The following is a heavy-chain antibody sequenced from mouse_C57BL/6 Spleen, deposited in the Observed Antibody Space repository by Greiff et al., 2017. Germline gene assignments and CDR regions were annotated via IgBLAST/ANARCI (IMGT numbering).Heavy chain of an antibody. V-gene: IGHV1-69*01. J-gene: IGHJ2*01. CDR3: ARRRTMITRDFDY. Sequence: QVQLKQPGAELVLPGASVKLSCKASGYTFTSYWMHWVKQRPGQGLEWIGEIDPSDSYTNYTQQFKGKSTLTVDKSSSTAYLQLSSLTSEDSAVYYCARRRTMITRDFDYWGQGTTLTVSS. D-gene: IGHD2-4*01. CDR1: GYTFTSYW. CDR2: IDPSDSYT.